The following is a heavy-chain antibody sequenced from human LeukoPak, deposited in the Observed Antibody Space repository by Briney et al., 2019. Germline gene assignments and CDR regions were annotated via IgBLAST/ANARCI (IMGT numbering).Heavy chain of an antibody. J-gene: IGHJ4*02. CDR2: IYYSGST. CDR3: ARRINGDYVGPAPFDY. D-gene: IGHD4-17*01. CDR1: GGSISSYY. Sequence: PSETLSLTSTVSGGSISSYYWSWIRQPPGKGLEWIGYIYYSGSTYYNPSLKSRVTISVDTSKNQFSLKLSSVTAADTAVYYCARRINGDYVGPAPFDYWGQGTLVTVSS. V-gene: IGHV4-59*12.